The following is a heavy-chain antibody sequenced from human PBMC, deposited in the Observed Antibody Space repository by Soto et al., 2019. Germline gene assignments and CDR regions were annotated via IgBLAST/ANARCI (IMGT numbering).Heavy chain of an antibody. V-gene: IGHV3-23*01. D-gene: IGHD3-16*01. CDR1: GFTFSTYA. Sequence: GGSLRLSCAASGFTFSTYAMSWVRQAPGKGLEWVSVISGSDGTTYYADSVKGRFTISRDNSKNTLYLQMNSLRAEDTAVYYCAEEFFVGGTYYGNFDYWGQGTLVTVSS. J-gene: IGHJ4*02. CDR3: AEEFFVGGTYYGNFDY. CDR2: ISGSDGTT.